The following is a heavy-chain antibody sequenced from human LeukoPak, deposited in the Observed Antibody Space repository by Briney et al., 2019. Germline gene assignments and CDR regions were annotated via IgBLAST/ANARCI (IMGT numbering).Heavy chain of an antibody. D-gene: IGHD2-2*01. CDR2: ISDNGGST. CDR1: GFTFSRYA. V-gene: IGHV3-23*01. CDR3: AICYRSTSCYAGLNV. Sequence: GGSLRLSCAASGFTFSRYAMNWVRQAPGKGLEWVSGISDNGGSTYYADPVKGRFTISRDNSKNTLYLQMNSLRADDTALYYCAICYRSTSCYAGLNVWGQGTLVTVSS. J-gene: IGHJ4*02.